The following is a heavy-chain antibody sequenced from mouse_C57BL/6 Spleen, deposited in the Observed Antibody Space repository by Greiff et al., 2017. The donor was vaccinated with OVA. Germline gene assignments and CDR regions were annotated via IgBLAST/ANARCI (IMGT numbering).Heavy chain of an antibody. V-gene: IGHV5-16*01. Sequence: EVQRVESEGGLVQPGSSMKLSCTASGFTFSDYYMAWVRQVPEKGLEWVANINYDGSSTYYLDSLKSRFIISRDNAKNILYLQMSSLKSEDTATYYCARGEIATVVAHYYAMDYWGQGTSVTVSS. D-gene: IGHD1-1*01. CDR3: ARGEIATVVAHYYAMDY. J-gene: IGHJ4*01. CDR2: INYDGSST. CDR1: GFTFSDYY.